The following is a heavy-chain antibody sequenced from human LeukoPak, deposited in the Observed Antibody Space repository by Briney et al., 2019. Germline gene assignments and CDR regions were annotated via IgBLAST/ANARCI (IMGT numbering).Heavy chain of an antibody. J-gene: IGHJ6*02. D-gene: IGHD2-15*01. CDR3: ARRSFSFYGMDV. CDR1: GGSISIYY. V-gene: IGHV4-59*08. CDR2: IYYSGRT. Sequence: SETLSLTCTVSGGSISIYYWSWIRQPPGKGLEWIGYIYYSGRTSYNPSLKSRVAISVDTSNNQFSLKLTSVTAADTAVYYCARRSFSFYGMDVWGQGTTVTVSS.